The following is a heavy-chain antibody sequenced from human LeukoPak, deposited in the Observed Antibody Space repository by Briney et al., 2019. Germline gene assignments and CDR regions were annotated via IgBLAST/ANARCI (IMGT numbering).Heavy chain of an antibody. D-gene: IGHD1-26*01. CDR2: ISGYNGNT. V-gene: IGHV1-18*04. J-gene: IGHJ3*01. CDR1: GYSFTSYW. Sequence: GESLKISCKGSGYSFTSYWIGWVRQAPGQGLEWMGWISGYNGNTNYAQKVQGRVTMTADTSTSTAFMELRSLRSDDTAVYYCARDRIVGAEDDAFHFWGQGTMVTVSS. CDR3: ARDRIVGAEDDAFHF.